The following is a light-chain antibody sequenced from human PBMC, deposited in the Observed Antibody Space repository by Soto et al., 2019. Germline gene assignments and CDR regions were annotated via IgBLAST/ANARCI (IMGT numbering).Light chain of an antibody. CDR1: QCVSRY. CDR3: PQLTSYPVT. Sequence: IRLTKSPSSLSASVGDSVTITCRASQCVSRYLSWYQQKPGRAPILLISAASTLQSGVPARFSGSGSGTDFTLSITSLQPEDFAPYYCPQLTSYPVTSGGGTKVDIK. J-gene: IGKJ4*01. CDR2: AAS. V-gene: IGKV1-9*01.